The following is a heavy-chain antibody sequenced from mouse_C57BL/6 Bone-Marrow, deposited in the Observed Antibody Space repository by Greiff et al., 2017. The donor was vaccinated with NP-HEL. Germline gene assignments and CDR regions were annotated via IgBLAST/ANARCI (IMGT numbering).Heavy chain of an antibody. Sequence: EVQLMESGGGLVKPGGSLKLSCAASGFTFSSYAMSWVRQTPEKRLEWVATISAGGSYTYYPDNVKGRFTITRDNAKNNQYMQVSQLKSEDTAVYSCAREVITAVIGCAMDYWGQGTSVTVSA. J-gene: IGHJ4*01. CDR2: ISAGGSYT. CDR3: AREVITAVIGCAMDY. D-gene: IGHD1-1*01. CDR1: GFTFSSYA. V-gene: IGHV5-4*01.